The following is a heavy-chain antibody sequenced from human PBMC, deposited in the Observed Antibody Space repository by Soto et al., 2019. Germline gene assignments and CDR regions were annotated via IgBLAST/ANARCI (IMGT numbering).Heavy chain of an antibody. J-gene: IGHJ3*02. CDR3: ARGEVRGPFDI. Sequence: QQQLQESGPGLVKPSQTLSLTCTVSGGSMNSHDYYWSWIRHPPGKGLEWIGYIHNSGSTYYNPSLKSRLTISSDMSKNQFSLTLNSVTAADTALYFCARGEVRGPFDIWGQGTKVTVSS. CDR1: GGSMNSHDYY. D-gene: IGHD3-10*01. CDR2: IHNSGST. V-gene: IGHV4-30-4*01.